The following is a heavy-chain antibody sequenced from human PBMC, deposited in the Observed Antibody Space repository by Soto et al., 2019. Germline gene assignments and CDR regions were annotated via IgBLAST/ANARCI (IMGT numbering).Heavy chain of an antibody. CDR3: AREQLVGAPYYYYYGMDA. D-gene: IGHD1-26*01. CDR2: TYYSGST. Sequence: PSETLSLTCTVSGGSVSSGSYYWSWIRQPLGKGLEWIGYTYYSGSTNYNPSLKSRVTISVDTSKNQFSLKLSSVTAADTAVYYCAREQLVGAPYYYYYGMDAWGQGTTATVSS. J-gene: IGHJ6*02. CDR1: GGSVSSGSYY. V-gene: IGHV4-61*01.